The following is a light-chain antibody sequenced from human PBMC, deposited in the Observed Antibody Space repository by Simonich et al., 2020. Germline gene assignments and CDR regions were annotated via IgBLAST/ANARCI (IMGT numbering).Light chain of an antibody. J-gene: IGLJ2*01. CDR2: DVS. CDR3: SSYTSSSTYVV. CDR1: SSGVGGYNY. V-gene: IGLV2-11*01. Sequence: QSALTQPRSVSGSPGQSVTISCTGTSSGVGGYNYVSWYQQHPGKAPKHMIYDVSKRPSGVPDRFSGSKSGNTASLTSSGLQAEDEADYYCSSYTSSSTYVVFGGGTKLTVL.